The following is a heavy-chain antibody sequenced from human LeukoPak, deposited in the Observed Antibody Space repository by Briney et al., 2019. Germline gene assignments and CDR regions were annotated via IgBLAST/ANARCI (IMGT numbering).Heavy chain of an antibody. CDR3: ARGYSSSWVPHCDY. J-gene: IGHJ4*02. Sequence: GASVKVSCKASGYTFTSYGISWLRQAPGQGLEWMGWIGAYNGNTNYAQKLQGRVTMTTDTSTSTAYMELRSLRSDDTAVYYCARGYSSSWVPHCDYWGQGTLVTVSS. V-gene: IGHV1-18*01. D-gene: IGHD6-13*01. CDR2: IGAYNGNT. CDR1: GYTFTSYG.